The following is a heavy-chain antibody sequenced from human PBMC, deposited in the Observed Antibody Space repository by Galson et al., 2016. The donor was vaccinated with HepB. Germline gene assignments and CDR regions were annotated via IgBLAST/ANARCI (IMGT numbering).Heavy chain of an antibody. V-gene: IGHV4-39*07. J-gene: IGHJ4*02. D-gene: IGHD4/OR15-4a*01. Sequence: SETLSLTCTVSGGSISSTSYYWGWIRQPPGKGLEWIGSIYYTGSTNYSPSLKSRVTIEVDTSKKQFSLRVSSVTAADTAVYYCARTPLITGLEHFDFWGPGTLVTVSS. CDR2: IYYTGST. CDR3: ARTPLITGLEHFDF. CDR1: GGSISSTSYY.